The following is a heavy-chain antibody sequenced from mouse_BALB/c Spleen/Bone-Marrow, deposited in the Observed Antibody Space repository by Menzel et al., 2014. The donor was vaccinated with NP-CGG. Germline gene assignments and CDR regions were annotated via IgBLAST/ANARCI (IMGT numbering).Heavy chain of an antibody. CDR1: GYTFSNYW. D-gene: IGHD2-2*01. J-gene: IGHJ4*01. CDR2: ILPGGGST. Sequence: QVQLQQYGAELMKPGASVKISCKATGYTFSNYWIEWIKQRPGHGLEWIGEILPGGGSTKYNEKFKDKATFTADTSSKTAYMQLSSLTSEDSAVYYCARSGYGYYAMDYWGQGTSVTVSS. V-gene: IGHV1-9*01. CDR3: ARSGYGYYAMDY.